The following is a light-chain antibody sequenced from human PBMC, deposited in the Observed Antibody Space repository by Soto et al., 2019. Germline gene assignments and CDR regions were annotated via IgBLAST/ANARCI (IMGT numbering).Light chain of an antibody. CDR2: EGS. J-gene: IGLJ2*01. CDR1: SSDVGSYNL. Sequence: QSALTQPASVSGSPGQSITISCTGTSSDVGSYNLVSWYQQHPGKAPKLMIYEGSKRPSGVSNRFSGSKSGNTASLTISGLQAEDEADYYCCSYAGSSTFHVVFGGGIQLTVL. V-gene: IGLV2-23*03. CDR3: CSYAGSSTFHVV.